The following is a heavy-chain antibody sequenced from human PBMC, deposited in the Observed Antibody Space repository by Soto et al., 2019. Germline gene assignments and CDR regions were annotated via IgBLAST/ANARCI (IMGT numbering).Heavy chain of an antibody. V-gene: IGHV3-15*01. CDR2: IKIKTDGGTT. CDR3: TTPNMTQAN. CDR1: GFTFSNAW. Sequence: GGSLRFSCAASGFTFSNAWMSWVRQAPGKGLEWVGRIKIKTDGGTTDYAAPVKGRFTISRDDSKNTLYLQMNSLKTEDTAVYYCTTPNMTQANWGQGTLVTVSS. J-gene: IGHJ4*02.